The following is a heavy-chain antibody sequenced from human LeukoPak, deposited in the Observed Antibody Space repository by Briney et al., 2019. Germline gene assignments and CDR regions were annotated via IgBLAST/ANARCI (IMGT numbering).Heavy chain of an antibody. J-gene: IGHJ3*02. D-gene: IGHD1-26*01. CDR3: ARDGGMGSGSYEYAFDI. CDR2: IYYSGST. V-gene: IGHV4-31*03. Sequence: SETLSLTCTVSGGSISSGGYYWSWIRQHPGKGLEWIGYIYYSGSTYYNPSLKSRVTISVDTSKNQFSLKLSSVTAAGTAVYYCARDGGMGSGSYEYAFDIWGQGTMVTVSS. CDR1: GGSISSGGYY.